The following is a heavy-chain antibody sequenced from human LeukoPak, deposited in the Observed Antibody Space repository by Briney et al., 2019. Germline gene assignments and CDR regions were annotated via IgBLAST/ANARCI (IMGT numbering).Heavy chain of an antibody. Sequence: GGSLRLSYAASGFTFSSYGMHWVRQAPGKGPEWVAFIRYDGSNKYYADSVKGRFTISRDNSKNTLYLQMNSLRAGDTAVYYCAKAAIAARPRYYFDYWGQGTLVTVSS. D-gene: IGHD6-6*01. J-gene: IGHJ4*02. CDR2: IRYDGSNK. V-gene: IGHV3-30*02. CDR1: GFTFSSYG. CDR3: AKAAIAARPRYYFDY.